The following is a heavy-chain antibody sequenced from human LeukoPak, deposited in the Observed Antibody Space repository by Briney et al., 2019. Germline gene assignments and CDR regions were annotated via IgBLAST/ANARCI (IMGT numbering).Heavy chain of an antibody. CDR3: ARDASSGYSGFDY. CDR2: IYYSGST. Sequence: PSETLSLTCTVSGGSISSSSYYWGWIRQPPGKGLEWIGSIYYSGSTYYNPSLKSRVTISVDTSKNQFSLKLSSVTAADTAVYYCARDASSGYSGFDYWGQGTLVTVSS. J-gene: IGHJ4*02. V-gene: IGHV4-39*07. CDR1: GGSISSSSYY. D-gene: IGHD3-22*01.